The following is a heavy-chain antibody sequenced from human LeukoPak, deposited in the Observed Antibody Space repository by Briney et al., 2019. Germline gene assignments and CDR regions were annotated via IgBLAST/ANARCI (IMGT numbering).Heavy chain of an antibody. J-gene: IGHJ5*02. CDR2: IGSSSSYI. CDR3: AAPDCRGGTCYRYGFDP. V-gene: IGHV3-21*01. CDR1: GCTFSSYG. Sequence: GGSLRLSCAASGCTFSSYGMNWVRQAPGKGLELVSSIGSSSSYIYYADSVKGRFTISRDNAKNSLFLQMNSLRAEDTAVYFCAAPDCRGGTCYRYGFDPWGQGTLVTVSS. D-gene: IGHD2-15*01.